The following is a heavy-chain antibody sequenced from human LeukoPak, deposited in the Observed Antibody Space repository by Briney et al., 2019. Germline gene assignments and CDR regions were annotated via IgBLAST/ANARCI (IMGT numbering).Heavy chain of an antibody. V-gene: IGHV3-33*08. D-gene: IGHD3-22*01. Sequence: PGGSLRLSCAASGFTFSTYWMSWVRQAPGKGLEWVALIWYDGNNKYYADSVKGRFTISRDNSKNMLYLQMNSLRDEDTAVYYCARDRDYFDINTYVHFDYWGQGILVSVSS. CDR2: IWYDGNNK. J-gene: IGHJ4*01. CDR1: GFTFSTYW. CDR3: ARDRDYFDINTYVHFDY.